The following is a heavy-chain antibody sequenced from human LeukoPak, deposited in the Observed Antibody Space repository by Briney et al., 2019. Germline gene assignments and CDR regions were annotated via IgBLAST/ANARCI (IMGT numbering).Heavy chain of an antibody. D-gene: IGHD3-3*01. CDR1: GGSFSGYY. CDR2: INHSGST. J-gene: IGHJ4*02. Sequence: SETLSLTCAVYGGSFSGYYWSWIRQPPGRGLEWIGEINHSGSTNYNPSLKSRVTISVDTSKNQFSLKLSSVTAADTAVYYCARVDLEWLFLDYWGQGTLVTVSS. V-gene: IGHV4-34*01. CDR3: ARVDLEWLFLDY.